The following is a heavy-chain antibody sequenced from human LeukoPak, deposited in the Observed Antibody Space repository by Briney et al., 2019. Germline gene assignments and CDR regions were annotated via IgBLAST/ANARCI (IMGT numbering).Heavy chain of an antibody. Sequence: GGSLRLSCAASGFTFSSYSMNWVRQAPEKGLEWVSSISSSSSYIYYADSVKGRFTISRDNAKNSLYLQLNSLRAEDTAVYYCARDQIAAAVDYWGQGTLVTVSS. J-gene: IGHJ4*02. CDR2: ISSSSSYI. CDR1: GFTFSSYS. D-gene: IGHD6-13*01. V-gene: IGHV3-21*01. CDR3: ARDQIAAAVDY.